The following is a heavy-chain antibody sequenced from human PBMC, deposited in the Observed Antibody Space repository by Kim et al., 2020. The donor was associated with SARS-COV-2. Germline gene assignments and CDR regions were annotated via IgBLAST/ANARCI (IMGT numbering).Heavy chain of an antibody. CDR1: GFTFSSYD. J-gene: IGHJ4*02. V-gene: IGHV3-48*03. CDR2: ISSTGASV. Sequence: GGSLRLSCAASGFTFSSYDMNWVRQAPGKGLEWISYISSTGASVYYAASVKGRFTISRDNAKNSLYLQMISLRAEDTATYYCARDWGSSGYFDYWGKGTLVSVSS. CDR3: ARDWGSSGYFDY. D-gene: IGHD3-22*01.